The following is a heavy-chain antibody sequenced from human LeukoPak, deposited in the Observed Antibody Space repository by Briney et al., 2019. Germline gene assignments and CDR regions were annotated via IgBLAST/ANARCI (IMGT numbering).Heavy chain of an antibody. V-gene: IGHV1-2*02. CDR3: ARGKMVYAMWGNWFDP. J-gene: IGHJ5*02. D-gene: IGHD2-8*01. Sequence: GASVKVSCKASGYTFTGYYMHWVRQAPGQGLEWMGWINPNSGGTNYAQKFQGRVTMTRDTSISTAYMELSRLRSDDTAVYYCARGKMVYAMWGNWFDPWGQGTLVTVSS. CDR2: INPNSGGT. CDR1: GYTFTGYY.